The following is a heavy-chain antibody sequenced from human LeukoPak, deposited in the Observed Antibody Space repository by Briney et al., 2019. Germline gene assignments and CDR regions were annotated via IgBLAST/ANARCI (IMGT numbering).Heavy chain of an antibody. Sequence: GASVKVSCKASEYTFTSYDINWVRQATGQGLEWMGWMNPNSGNTGYAQKFQGRVTMTRNTSISTAHMELSSLRSEDTAVYYCARRGPWVAAGGQGPSGYYYALDVWGQGTTVTVSS. CDR2: MNPNSGNT. V-gene: IGHV1-8*01. J-gene: IGHJ6*02. CDR1: EYTFTSYD. D-gene: IGHD6-13*01. CDR3: ARRGPWVAAGGQGPSGYYYALDV.